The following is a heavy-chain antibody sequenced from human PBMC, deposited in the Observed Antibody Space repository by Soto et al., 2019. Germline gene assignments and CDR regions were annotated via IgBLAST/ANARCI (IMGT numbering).Heavy chain of an antibody. Sequence: SETLALTCTVSGGSSSSSSYYWGWIRQPPGKGLEWIGSIYYSGSTYYNPSLKSPVTISVDTSKNQCSLKLSSVTAADTAVYYCASRYYDILTGYYPRAFDIWGKGTMVT. CDR3: ASRYYDILTGYYPRAFDI. J-gene: IGHJ3*02. D-gene: IGHD3-9*01. CDR1: GGSSSSSSYY. CDR2: IYYSGST. V-gene: IGHV4-39*01.